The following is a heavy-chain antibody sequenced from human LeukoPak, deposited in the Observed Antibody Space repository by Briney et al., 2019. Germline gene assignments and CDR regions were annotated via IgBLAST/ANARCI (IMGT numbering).Heavy chain of an antibody. V-gene: IGHV4-34*01. Sequence: PSETLSLTCAVYGGSFSDYYWTWIRQPPGKGLEWIGSMYYGGGAYYKPSLKSRVTISQDTAKNQFSLKLISVTAADTAVYYCARSHFFFDYWGQGILVTVSS. J-gene: IGHJ4*02. CDR3: ARSHFFFDY. D-gene: IGHD2/OR15-2a*01. CDR2: MYYGGGA. CDR1: GGSFSDYY.